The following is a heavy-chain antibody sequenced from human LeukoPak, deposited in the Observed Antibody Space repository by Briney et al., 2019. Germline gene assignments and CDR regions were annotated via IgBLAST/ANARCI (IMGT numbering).Heavy chain of an antibody. D-gene: IGHD4-23*01. V-gene: IGHV4-31*03. CDR2: IYYSGST. CDR1: GGSISSGGYY. J-gene: IGHJ3*02. CDR3: ARDLRWSGGPLGAFDI. Sequence: SETLSLTCTVSGGSISSGGYYRSWIRQHPGKGLEWPGYIYYSGSTYYNPSLKSRVTISVDTSKHQFSLKLSSVTAADTAVYYCARDLRWSGGPLGAFDIWGQGTMVTVSS.